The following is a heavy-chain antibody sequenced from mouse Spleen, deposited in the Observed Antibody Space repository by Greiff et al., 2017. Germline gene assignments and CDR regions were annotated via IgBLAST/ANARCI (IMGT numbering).Heavy chain of an antibody. CDR2: IYPGSGNT. J-gene: IGHJ1*01. Sequence: VKLQESGPELVKPGASVKISCKASGYSFTSYYIHWVKQRPGQGLEWIGWIYPGSGNTKYNEKFKGKATLTADTSSSTAYMQLSSLTSEDSAVYYCARSGELGRRWYFDVWGAGTTVTVSS. V-gene: IGHV1-66*01. D-gene: IGHD4-1*01. CDR1: GYSFTSYY. CDR3: ARSGELGRRWYFDV.